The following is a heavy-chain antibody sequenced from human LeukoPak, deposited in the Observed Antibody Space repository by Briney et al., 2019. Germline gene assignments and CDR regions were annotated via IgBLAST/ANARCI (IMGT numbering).Heavy chain of an antibody. CDR3: ARDASWKPFDY. J-gene: IGHJ4*02. V-gene: IGHV1-2*02. Sequence: ASVKVSCKASGYTFTDYYIHWVRQAPGQGLEWMGWINPNSGGTNYAQKFQSRVTMTRDTSISTSYMDLSSLRSDDTALYYCARDASWKPFDYWGQGSLVTVSS. D-gene: IGHD1-1*01. CDR2: INPNSGGT. CDR1: GYTFTDYY.